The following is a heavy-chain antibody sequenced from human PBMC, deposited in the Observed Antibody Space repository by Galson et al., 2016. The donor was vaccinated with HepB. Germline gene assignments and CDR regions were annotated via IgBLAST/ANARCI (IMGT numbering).Heavy chain of an antibody. J-gene: IGHJ6*02. V-gene: IGHV3-66*03. Sequence: SLRLSCAASGFSVRSTYMTWVRQAPGKGLEWVSVIYSCNNTYYADSVKGRFTVSRDHSKNILYLQMKSLRVEDTAVYYCAGRSGSSTSCYSSYGMDVWGQGTTVTVSS. CDR2: IYSCNNT. CDR3: AGRSGSSTSCYSSYGMDV. CDR1: GFSVRSTY. D-gene: IGHD2-2*01.